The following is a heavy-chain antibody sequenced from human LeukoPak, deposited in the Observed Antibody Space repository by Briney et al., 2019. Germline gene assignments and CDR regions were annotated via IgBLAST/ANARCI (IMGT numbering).Heavy chain of an antibody. J-gene: IGHJ4*02. CDR1: GFTFSSYA. CDR3: AKDHHSMIVVDAFDY. CDR2: FSGSGGST. V-gene: IGHV3-23*01. D-gene: IGHD3-22*01. Sequence: LSGGSLRLSCAASGFTFSSYAMSWVRQAPGKGLECISGFSGSGGSTYYADSVKGRFTISRDNSKNTLYLQMNSLRAEDTAVYYCAKDHHSMIVVDAFDYWGQGTLVTVSS.